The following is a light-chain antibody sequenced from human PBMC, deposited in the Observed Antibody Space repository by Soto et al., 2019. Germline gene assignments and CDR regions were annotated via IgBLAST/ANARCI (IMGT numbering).Light chain of an antibody. V-gene: IGKV3-15*01. CDR3: QQYNNWPPMYT. CDR1: QSISNN. J-gene: IGKJ2*01. Sequence: EIVMTQSPATLSVSPGEGATLSCRASQSISNNLAWYQQKPGQAPRLLIYGASTRATGIPARFSGSGSGTEFTLTITSLQSEDFAVYYCQQYNNWPPMYTFGQGTKLEIK. CDR2: GAS.